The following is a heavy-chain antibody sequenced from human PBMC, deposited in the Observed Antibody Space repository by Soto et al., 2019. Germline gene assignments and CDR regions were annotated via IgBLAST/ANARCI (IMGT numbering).Heavy chain of an antibody. CDR3: ARQGIAVAGWYYYGMDV. J-gene: IGHJ6*02. CDR2: IYYSGST. Sequence: LETLSLTCAVSGGSISSSSYYWGWIRQPPGKGLEWIGSIYYSGSTYYNPSLKSRVTISVDTSKNQFSLKLSSVTAADTAVYYCARQGIAVAGWYYYGMDVWGQGTTVTVSS. D-gene: IGHD6-19*01. CDR1: GGSISSSSYY. V-gene: IGHV4-39*01.